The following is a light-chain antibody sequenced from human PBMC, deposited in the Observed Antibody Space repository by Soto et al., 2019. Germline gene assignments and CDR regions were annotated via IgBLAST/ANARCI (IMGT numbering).Light chain of an antibody. CDR2: EVS. Sequence: QSVLTQPPSVSGSPGQSVTISCTGTSSDVGGYNYVSWYQQHPGKAPELMIYEVSKRPSGVPDRFSGSKSGNTASLTVSGLQAEDEADYYCSSYAGSNNLGVFGTGTKVTV. J-gene: IGLJ1*01. CDR3: SSYAGSNNLGV. V-gene: IGLV2-8*01. CDR1: SSDVGGYNY.